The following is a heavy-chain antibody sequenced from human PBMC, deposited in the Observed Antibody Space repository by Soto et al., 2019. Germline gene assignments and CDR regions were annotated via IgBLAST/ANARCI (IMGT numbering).Heavy chain of an antibody. CDR3: AHSLVPNSGSSGAFDY. J-gene: IGHJ4*02. D-gene: IGHD1-26*01. CDR2: IYWDDDK. V-gene: IGHV2-5*02. CDR1: GFSLSTSGVG. Sequence: QITVKESGPTLVKPRQTLTLTCTFSGFSLSTSGVGVGWIRQPPGTAMEWLAFIYWDDDKHYSPSLKSRVTITKDTSKNQVVLTMTNMDPVDTATYYCAHSLVPNSGSSGAFDYWGQGTLVTVSS.